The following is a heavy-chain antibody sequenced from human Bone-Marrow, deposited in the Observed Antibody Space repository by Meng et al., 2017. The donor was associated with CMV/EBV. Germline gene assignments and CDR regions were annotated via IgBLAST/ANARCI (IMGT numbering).Heavy chain of an antibody. CDR1: GGSITGYY. CDR2: IYYSGST. J-gene: IGHJ4*02. D-gene: IGHD1-1*01. CDR3: ARGGNGDSYDY. V-gene: IGHV4-59*01. Sequence: SEPLSLTCTVSGGSITGYYWSWIRQPPGKGLEWIGYIYYSGSTNYNPSLKSRVTISVDTSKNQFSLKLSSVTAADTAVYYCARGGNGDSYDYWGQGTLVTVSS.